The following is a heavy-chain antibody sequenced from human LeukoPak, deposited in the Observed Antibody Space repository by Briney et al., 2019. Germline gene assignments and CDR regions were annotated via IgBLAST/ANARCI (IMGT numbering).Heavy chain of an antibody. CDR2: INSSSGST. CDR1: GYTFTSHY. Sequence: ASVKVSCKASGYTFTSHYMHWVRQAPGQGLEWMGIINSSSGSTNYAQNLQGRVTMTRDTSTSTVYMELSSLRSGDTAVYYCARGQFVASDYWGQGTLVTVSS. CDR3: ARGQFVASDY. V-gene: IGHV1-46*03. J-gene: IGHJ4*02. D-gene: IGHD3-10*01.